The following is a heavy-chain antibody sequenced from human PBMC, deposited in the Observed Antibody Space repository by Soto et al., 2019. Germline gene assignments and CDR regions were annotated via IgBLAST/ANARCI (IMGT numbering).Heavy chain of an antibody. CDR2: ISAANGNT. CDR3: ALSPAGVWSPADCRGSFTQ. CDR1: GYILTSYA. J-gene: IGHJ4*02. D-gene: IGHD1-26*01. Sequence: QVQVVQSEAEVRKPGASVRVSCKASGYILTSYAMHWVRQAPVQRLEYMGWISAANGNTGSSQRFQGRVTFSRDAAARIAYMELRSLRSGATAMNSWALSPAGVWSPADCRGSFTQWGQGIRVTPSP. V-gene: IGHV1-3*01.